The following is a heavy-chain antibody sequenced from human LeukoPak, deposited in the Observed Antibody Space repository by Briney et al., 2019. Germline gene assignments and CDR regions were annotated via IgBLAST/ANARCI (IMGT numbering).Heavy chain of an antibody. D-gene: IGHD3-22*01. CDR2: FDPEDGET. J-gene: IGHJ4*02. CDR1: GYTLTELS. V-gene: IGHV1-24*01. Sequence: ASVKVSCKVSGYTLTELSIHWVRQAPGKGLEWMGGFDPEDGETIYAQKFQGRVTMTEDTSTDTAYMELSSLRSEDTAVYYCATDSSGYYYIDYWGQGTLVTVSS. CDR3: ATDSSGYYYIDY.